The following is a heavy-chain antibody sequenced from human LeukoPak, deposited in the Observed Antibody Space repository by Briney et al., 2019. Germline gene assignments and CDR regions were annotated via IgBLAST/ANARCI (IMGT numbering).Heavy chain of an antibody. J-gene: IGHJ3*02. V-gene: IGHV1-2*02. D-gene: IGHD2-2*01. CDR2: INPNSGGT. CDR1: GYTFTGYY. CDR3: ARESRYCSSTSCPFRDAFDI. Sequence: ASVKVSCKASGYTFTGYYMHWVRQAPGQGLEWMGWINPNSGGTNYAQKFQGRVTMTRDTSISTAYMGLSRLRSDDTAVYYCARESRYCSSTSCPFRDAFDIWGQGTMVTVSS.